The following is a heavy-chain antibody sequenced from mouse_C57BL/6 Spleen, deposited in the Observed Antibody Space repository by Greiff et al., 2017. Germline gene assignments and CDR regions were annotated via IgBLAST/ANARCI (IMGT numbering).Heavy chain of an antibody. CDR3: AMVEDYDSYGYFDV. V-gene: IGHV1-18*01. J-gene: IGHJ1*03. Sequence: DVQLQESGPELVKPGASVKIPCKASGYTFTDYNMDWVKQSHGKSLEWIGDINPNNGGTIYNQKFKGKATLTVDTSSSTAYMELRSLTSEDTAVYYCAMVEDYDSYGYFDVWGTGTTVTGAS. CDR2: INPNNGGT. D-gene: IGHD2-4*01. CDR1: GYTFTDYN.